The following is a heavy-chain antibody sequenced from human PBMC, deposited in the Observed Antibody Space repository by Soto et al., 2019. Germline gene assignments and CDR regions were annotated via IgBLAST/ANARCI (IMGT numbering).Heavy chain of an antibody. CDR3: AKGGDYYDSSGYYSVGTFDI. D-gene: IGHD3-22*01. CDR1: GCTFINAW. CDR2: ISGSGVST. Sequence: GGSLRLSCAASGCTFINAWMTWVRQAPGKGLEWVSAISGSGVSTYYADSVKGRFTISRDSSKNTLYLQMISLRAEDTAVYYCAKGGDYYDSSGYYSVGTFDIWGQGTMVTVSS. J-gene: IGHJ3*02. V-gene: IGHV3-23*01.